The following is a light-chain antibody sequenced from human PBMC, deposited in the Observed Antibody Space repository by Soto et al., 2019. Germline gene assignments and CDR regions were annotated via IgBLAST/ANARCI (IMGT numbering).Light chain of an antibody. J-gene: IGKJ5*01. Sequence: EIVLTQSPGTLSLSPGERATLSCRASQSVSSSYLAWYQQKSGQAPRLLIYDASNRATGIPARFSGSGSGTDFTLTISRLEPGDFAVYYCQQRSNSITFGQGTRLEIK. CDR1: QSVSSSY. V-gene: IGKV3D-20*02. CDR2: DAS. CDR3: QQRSNSIT.